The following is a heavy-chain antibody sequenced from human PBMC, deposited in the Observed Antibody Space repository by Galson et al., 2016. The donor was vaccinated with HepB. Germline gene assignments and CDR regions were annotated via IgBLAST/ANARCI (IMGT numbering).Heavy chain of an antibody. CDR2: INADGTST. D-gene: IGHD2-21*02. CDR3: TRDDSYGLDV. J-gene: IGHJ6*02. Sequence: SLRLSCAASDFTFSGRWMHWVRQVPGKGLVWVSYINADGTSTTYADSVKGRFTISRDNAENTVHLQMNSLRAEDTAIYHCTRDDSYGLDVWGQGTTVTVSS. V-gene: IGHV3-74*01. CDR1: DFTFSGRW.